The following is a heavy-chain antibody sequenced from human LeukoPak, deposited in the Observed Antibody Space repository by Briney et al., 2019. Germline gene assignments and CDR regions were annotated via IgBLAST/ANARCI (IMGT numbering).Heavy chain of an antibody. J-gene: IGHJ4*02. V-gene: IGHV4-59*01. CDR2: IFYIGST. D-gene: IGHD1-7*01. Sequence: SETLSLTCTVSGGSISNYYWSWIRQPPGKGLEWIGYIFYIGSTNYNPSLKSRVTMSIDTSKNQFSLNLSSVTAADTAVYYCARVGNYALKDWGQGTLVTVSS. CDR1: GGSISNYY. CDR3: ARVGNYALKD.